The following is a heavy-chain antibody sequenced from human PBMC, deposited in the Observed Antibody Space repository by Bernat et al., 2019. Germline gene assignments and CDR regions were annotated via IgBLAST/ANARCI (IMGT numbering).Heavy chain of an antibody. V-gene: IGHV3-49*04. CDR2: IRSKAYGGTT. Sequence: EVQLVESGGGLVQPGRSLRLSCTASGFTFGDYVMSWVRQAPGKGLEWVGFIRSKAYGGTTEYAASVKGRFTISRDDSKSIAYLQMNSLKTEDTAVYYCSWLITDYWGQGTLVTVSS. J-gene: IGHJ4*02. CDR1: GFTFGDYV. CDR3: SWLITDY. D-gene: IGHD3-22*01.